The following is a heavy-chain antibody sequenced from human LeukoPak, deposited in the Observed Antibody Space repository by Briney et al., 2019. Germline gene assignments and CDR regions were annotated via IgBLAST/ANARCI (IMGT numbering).Heavy chain of an antibody. CDR2: INYSGGST. J-gene: IGHJ4*02. CDR3: AKVVECDYFDY. Sequence: GGSLRLSCAASGFTFSSNAMSWVRQAPGKGLEWVSGINYSGGSTYYADSVKGRFTISRDNSKDTLYLQMNSLRAEDTAVYYCAKVVECDYFDYWGQGTLVTVSS. V-gene: IGHV3-23*01. CDR1: GFTFSSNA.